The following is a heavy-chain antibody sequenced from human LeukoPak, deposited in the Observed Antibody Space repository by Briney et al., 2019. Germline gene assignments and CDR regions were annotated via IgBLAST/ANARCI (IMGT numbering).Heavy chain of an antibody. V-gene: IGHV3-7*01. J-gene: IGHJ5*02. CDR1: GFTFSSYS. CDR3: ARDRSFSPP. D-gene: IGHD3-3*02. Sequence: PGGSLRLSCAASGFTFSSYSMNWVRQAPGKGLEWVANIKQDGSEKYYVDSVKGRFTISRDNAKKSLYLQMNSLRVEDTAVYYCARDRSFSPPWGQGILVTVSS. CDR2: IKQDGSEK.